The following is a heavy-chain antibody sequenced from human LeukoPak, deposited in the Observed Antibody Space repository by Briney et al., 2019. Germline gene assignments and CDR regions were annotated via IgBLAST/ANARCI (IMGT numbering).Heavy chain of an antibody. CDR1: GYTFNSYG. D-gene: IGHD2-2*01. CDR2: ISAYNGNT. Sequence: AAVKVSFKSSGYTFNSYGISRVRQAPGQGLEWVGWISAYNGNTNYAQKLQGRVTLTTDTSTSTAYMELGRLRSDDTAMYYCARDRAAAANWFDPWGQGTLVTVSS. V-gene: IGHV1-18*01. CDR3: ARDRAAAANWFDP. J-gene: IGHJ5*02.